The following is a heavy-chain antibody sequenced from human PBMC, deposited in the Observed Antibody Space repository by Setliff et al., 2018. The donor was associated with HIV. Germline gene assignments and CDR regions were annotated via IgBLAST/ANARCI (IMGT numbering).Heavy chain of an antibody. CDR2: VYPGDSNT. V-gene: IGHV5-51*01. Sequence: HGESLKISCKGSGYSFTSYWIGWVRRMPGKGLEWMGIVYPGDSNTRYSPSFQGQVTISADQSVSTAYLQWSSLKASDNAMYYCARHLGLPDATDYMDVWGKGTTVTVSS. CDR1: GYSFTSYW. CDR3: ARHLGLPDATDYMDV. D-gene: IGHD2-2*01. J-gene: IGHJ6*03.